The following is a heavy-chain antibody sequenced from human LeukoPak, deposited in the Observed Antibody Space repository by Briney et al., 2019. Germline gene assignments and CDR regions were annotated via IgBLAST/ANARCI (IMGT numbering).Heavy chain of an antibody. CDR1: GFTFSSYA. CDR2: ISGSGSNT. J-gene: IGHJ4*02. D-gene: IGHD3-3*01. V-gene: IGHV3-23*01. CDR3: VKSGVPGVKYYFDY. Sequence: GGFLRLSCAASGFTFSSYAMSWVRQAPGKGLEWVSGISGSGSNTYYADSVKGRFTISRDTSKNTLYLQMNSLRAEDTAVYFCVKSGVPGVKYYFDYWGQGTLVPVSS.